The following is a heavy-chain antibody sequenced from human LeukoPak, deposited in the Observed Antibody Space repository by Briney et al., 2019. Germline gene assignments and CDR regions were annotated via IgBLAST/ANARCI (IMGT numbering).Heavy chain of an antibody. CDR1: GFTVSSNY. V-gene: IGHV3-43*01. J-gene: IGHJ4*02. D-gene: IGHD2-15*01. Sequence: GGSLRLSCAASGFTVSSNYMSWVRQAPGKGLEWVSLITWDGDSTYYADSVKGRFTISRDNSKNSLYLQMNSLRTEDTALYYCAKDFGYCSGGSCPAFDYWGQGTLVTVSS. CDR2: ITWDGDST. CDR3: AKDFGYCSGGSCPAFDY.